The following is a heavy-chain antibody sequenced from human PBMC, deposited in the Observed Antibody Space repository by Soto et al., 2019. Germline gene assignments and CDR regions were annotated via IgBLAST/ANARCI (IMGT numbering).Heavy chain of an antibody. CDR1: GYTFTSYG. CDR3: ARDPLGYYDSSGYYGYFQH. J-gene: IGHJ1*01. Sequence: QVQLVQSGAEVKKPGASVKVSCKASGYTFTSYGISWVRQAPGQGLEWMGWISAYNGNTNYAQKLQGRVTMTTDTSTSTAYMELRSLRSDDTAVYYCARDPLGYYDSSGYYGYFQHWGQGTLVTVSS. CDR2: ISAYNGNT. V-gene: IGHV1-18*01. D-gene: IGHD3-22*01.